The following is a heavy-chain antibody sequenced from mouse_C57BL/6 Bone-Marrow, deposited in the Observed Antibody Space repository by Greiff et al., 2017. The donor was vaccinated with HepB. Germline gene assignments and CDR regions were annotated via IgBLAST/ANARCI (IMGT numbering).Heavy chain of an antibody. V-gene: IGHV2-5*01. Sequence: VQLVESGPGLVQPSQSLSITCTVSGFSLTSYGVHWVRQSPGKGLEWLGVIWRGGSTDYNAAFMSRLSITKDNSKSQVFFKMNSLQADDTAIYYCAKIWNDYDGGYAMDYWGQGTSVTVSS. CDR1: GFSLTSYG. J-gene: IGHJ4*01. CDR2: IWRGGST. CDR3: AKIWNDYDGGYAMDY. D-gene: IGHD2-4*01.